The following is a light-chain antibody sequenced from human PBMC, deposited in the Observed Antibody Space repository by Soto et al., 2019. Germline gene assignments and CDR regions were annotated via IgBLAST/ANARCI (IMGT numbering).Light chain of an antibody. J-gene: IGKJ5*01. Sequence: EIVLTQSPGTLSLSPGERATLSCRASQSVSSSYLAWYQQKPGQAPRLLIYGASSRATGIPDRVSGSGSGTDFTLTISRLEPEDFAVYYCQQYGSSRITFGQGTRLEI. CDR1: QSVSSSY. CDR3: QQYGSSRIT. V-gene: IGKV3-20*01. CDR2: GAS.